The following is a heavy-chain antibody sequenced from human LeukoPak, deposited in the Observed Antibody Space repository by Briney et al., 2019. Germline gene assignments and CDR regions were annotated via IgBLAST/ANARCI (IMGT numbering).Heavy chain of an antibody. J-gene: IGHJ4*02. Sequence: GASVKVSCKTSGYTFTNYGISWVRQAPGQGLEWMGWISGYNGNTNYAQKLQGRVTMTTDTSTNTAYMELRSLRSDDTAVYYCAGGFSGSYYTEYFDYWGQGTLVTVSS. CDR3: AGGFSGSYYTEYFDY. CDR1: GYTFTNYG. V-gene: IGHV1-18*01. CDR2: ISGYNGNT. D-gene: IGHD1-26*01.